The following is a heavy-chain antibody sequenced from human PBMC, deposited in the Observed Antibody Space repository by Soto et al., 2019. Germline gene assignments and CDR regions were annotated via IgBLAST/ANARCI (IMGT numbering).Heavy chain of an antibody. CDR3: ARGGYSSGWYYYYYMDV. CDR1: GLTFSSYG. D-gene: IGHD6-19*01. J-gene: IGHJ6*03. CDR2: ISSNGGST. Sequence: GGSLRVPCAAAGLTFSSYGRHWVRQAPGKGLEYVSAISSNGGSTYYANSVKGRFTISRDNSKNTLYLQMGSLRAEDMAVYYCARGGYSSGWYYYYYMDVWGKGTTVTVSS. V-gene: IGHV3-64*01.